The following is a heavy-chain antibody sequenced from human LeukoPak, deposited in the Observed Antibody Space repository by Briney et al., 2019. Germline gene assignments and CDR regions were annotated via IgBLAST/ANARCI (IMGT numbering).Heavy chain of an antibody. D-gene: IGHD4/OR15-4a*01. Sequence: GGSLRLSCAASGFTFTNYNMNWVRQAPGKGLEWISYISGGSGTIYYADSVRGRFTVSRDNAKDSLWLQMNNLRVEDTAVYYCARRYGDWLDPRGPGTLVTVSS. CDR3: ARRYGDWLDP. CDR1: GFTFTNYN. J-gene: IGHJ5*02. CDR2: ISGGSGTI. V-gene: IGHV3-48*01.